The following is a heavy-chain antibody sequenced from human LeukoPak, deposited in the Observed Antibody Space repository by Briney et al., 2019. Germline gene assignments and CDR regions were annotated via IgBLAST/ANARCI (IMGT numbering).Heavy chain of an antibody. D-gene: IGHD4-23*01. Sequence: QPGGSLRLSCAASGFTFSSYGMHWVRQAPGKGLEWVAVIWYDGSNKYYADSVKGRFTISRDNSKNTLYLQMNSLRAEDTAVYYCARALPRTPGYYYGMDVWGKGTTVTVSS. CDR2: IWYDGSNK. CDR1: GFTFSSYG. J-gene: IGHJ6*04. V-gene: IGHV3-33*01. CDR3: ARALPRTPGYYYGMDV.